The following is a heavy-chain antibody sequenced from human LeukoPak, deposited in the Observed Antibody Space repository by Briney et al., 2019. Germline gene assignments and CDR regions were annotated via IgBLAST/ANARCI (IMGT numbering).Heavy chain of an antibody. CDR3: ARVSVITQYNGSPDYFAS. Sequence: SETRSLTCTVSGYSISSGYYWGWIRQPPGKGLEWIGSIYHSGSTYYNPSLKSRVTISVDTSKNQFSLKLSSVTAADTAVYYCARVSVITQYNGSPDYFASWGQGTLLTVSS. J-gene: IGHJ4*02. CDR1: GYSISSGYY. V-gene: IGHV4-38-2*02. CDR2: IYHSGST. D-gene: IGHD1-26*01.